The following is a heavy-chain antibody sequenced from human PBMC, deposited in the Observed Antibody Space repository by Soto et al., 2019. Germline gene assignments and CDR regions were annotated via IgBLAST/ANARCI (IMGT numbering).Heavy chain of an antibody. D-gene: IGHD3-3*01. Sequence: ASVKFSCEASGYTFTSYGIIWVRQARGQGLEWMGWISAYNGNTNYAQKLQGRVTMTTDKSTSTAYMELRSLRPDDTAVYYCARDVNPLDFWSGYLKYNWFDPWGQGTLVTVSS. V-gene: IGHV1-18*04. J-gene: IGHJ5*02. CDR1: GYTFTSYG. CDR2: ISAYNGNT. CDR3: ARDVNPLDFWSGYLKYNWFDP.